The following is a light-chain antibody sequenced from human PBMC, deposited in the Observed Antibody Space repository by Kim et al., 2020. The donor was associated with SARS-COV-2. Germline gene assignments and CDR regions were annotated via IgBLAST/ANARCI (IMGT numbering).Light chain of an antibody. J-gene: IGKJ1*01. CDR1: QSVSSSY. CDR2: GAA. V-gene: IGKV3-20*01. CDR3: QHYGISLWT. Sequence: SPAERATPSCRASQSVSSSYLAWYQQTPGQAPRLLIYGAASRVTGIPDRFSGSGSGTDFTLTISRLEPEDFAVYYCQHYGISLWTFGQGTKVDIK.